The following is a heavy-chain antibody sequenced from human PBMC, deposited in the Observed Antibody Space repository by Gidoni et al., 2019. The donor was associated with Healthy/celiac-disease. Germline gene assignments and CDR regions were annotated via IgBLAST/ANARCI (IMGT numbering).Heavy chain of an antibody. D-gene: IGHD6-19*01. CDR2: IYYSGST. V-gene: IGHV4-39*01. Sequence: QLQLQESGPGLVKPSETLSLTCTVSGGSISSSSYYWGWLRQPPGKGLEWIGSIYYSGSTYYNPSLKSRVTISVDTSKNQFSRKLSSVTAADTAVYYCASSRWLVHYWGQGTLVTVSS. CDR3: ASSRWLVHY. J-gene: IGHJ4*02. CDR1: GGSISSSSYY.